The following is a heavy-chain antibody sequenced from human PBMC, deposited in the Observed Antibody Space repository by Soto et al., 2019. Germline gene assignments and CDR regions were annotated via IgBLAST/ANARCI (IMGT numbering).Heavy chain of an antibody. D-gene: IGHD4-17*01. CDR2: IYYSGST. Sequence: QVQLQESGPGLVKPSETLSLTCTVSGGSVSSGSYYWSWIRQPPGKGLEWIGYIYYSGSTNYNPSLKSPVTPSVDTSKNQFSLKLSPVTAADTAVYYCAGDYGTPYYYYGMDVWGQGTTVTVSS. CDR1: GGSVSSGSYY. CDR3: AGDYGTPYYYYGMDV. J-gene: IGHJ6*02. V-gene: IGHV4-61*01.